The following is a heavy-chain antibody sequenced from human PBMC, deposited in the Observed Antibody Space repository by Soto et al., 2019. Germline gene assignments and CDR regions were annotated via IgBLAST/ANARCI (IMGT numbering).Heavy chain of an antibody. Sequence: PGGSLRLSCAASGFTFSSYWMHWVRQAPGKGLVWVSRINSDASTTTYADSVKGRFTISRDNSKNTLYLQMNSLRAEDTAVYYCAIEKVGPTSIHVFDIWGQGTMVTVSS. J-gene: IGHJ3*02. V-gene: IGHV3-74*01. CDR2: INSDASTT. CDR1: GFTFSSYW. CDR3: AIEKVGPTSIHVFDI. D-gene: IGHD1-26*01.